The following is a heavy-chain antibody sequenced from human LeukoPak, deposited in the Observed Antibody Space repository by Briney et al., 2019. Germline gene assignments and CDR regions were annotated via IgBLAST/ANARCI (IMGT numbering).Heavy chain of an antibody. CDR2: ISRDSSTI. J-gene: IGHJ4*02. CDR3: ARDDYYDSSAYPSRGFDY. D-gene: IGHD3-22*01. CDR1: GFTFSSYS. V-gene: IGHV3-48*01. Sequence: PGGSLRLSCAASGFTFSSYSMNWVRQAPGKGLEWVSYISRDSSTIYEADSVKGRFTISRDNARNSLFLQMNSLRAEDTAIYYCARDDYYDSSAYPSRGFDYWGQGTLVTVSS.